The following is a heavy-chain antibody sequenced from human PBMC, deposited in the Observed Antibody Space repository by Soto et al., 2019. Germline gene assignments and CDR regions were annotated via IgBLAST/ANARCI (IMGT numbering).Heavy chain of an antibody. CDR3: ATHSGYDPDP. Sequence: GGSLRLSCAASGFTFRSYEMKWVRQAPGKGLEWVSYISSSGSSIYYADSVKGRFTISRDSAKNSLSLQMNSLRAEDTAVYYCATHSGYDPDPWGQGTLVTVSS. J-gene: IGHJ5*02. CDR1: GFTFRSYE. D-gene: IGHD5-12*01. V-gene: IGHV3-48*03. CDR2: ISSSGSSI.